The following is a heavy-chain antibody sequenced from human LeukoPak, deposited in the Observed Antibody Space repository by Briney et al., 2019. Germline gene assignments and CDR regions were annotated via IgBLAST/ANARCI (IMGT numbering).Heavy chain of an antibody. V-gene: IGHV1-18*01. J-gene: IGHJ4*02. CDR1: GYTFTSYG. Sequence: ASVKVSCKASGYTFTSYGISWVRQAPGQGLEWMGWISAYNGNTNYAQKLQGRVTMTTDTSTSTAYMELRSLRSDDTAVYYCARDSHDILRFLEWLTIATVFGYWGQGTLVTVSS. D-gene: IGHD3-3*01. CDR2: ISAYNGNT. CDR3: ARDSHDILRFLEWLTIATVFGY.